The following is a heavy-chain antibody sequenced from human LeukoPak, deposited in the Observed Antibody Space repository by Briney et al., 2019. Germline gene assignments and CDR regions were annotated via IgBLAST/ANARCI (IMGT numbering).Heavy chain of an antibody. V-gene: IGHV1-18*01. Sequence: GASVKVSCKTSGYTFTNYDISWVRQAPGQGLEWMGWISVYDGHTNYGQKFQGRVTMTTDTSTTTAYMEVRSLTSDDTAVYFCARVDLYYDSSGYSQAANDYWGQGTLVTVSS. J-gene: IGHJ4*02. D-gene: IGHD3-22*01. CDR3: ARVDLYYDSSGYSQAANDY. CDR2: ISVYDGHT. CDR1: GYTFTNYD.